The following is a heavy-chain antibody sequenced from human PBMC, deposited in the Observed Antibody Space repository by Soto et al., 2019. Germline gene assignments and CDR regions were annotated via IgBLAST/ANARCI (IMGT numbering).Heavy chain of an antibody. V-gene: IGHV1-3*01. D-gene: IGHD5-18*01. CDR1: GYTFTSYP. J-gene: IGHJ6*02. CDR3: ARAGYNCGSRYYGMDV. CDR2: IDAGDGNT. Sequence: GASVKVSCKASGYTFTSYPIHWVRRAPGQRLECMGWIDAGDGNTKYSQKFLGRVTFTTDTSARTVYMALSSLRSEDTAVYYCARAGYNCGSRYYGMDVWGQGTTVTVSS.